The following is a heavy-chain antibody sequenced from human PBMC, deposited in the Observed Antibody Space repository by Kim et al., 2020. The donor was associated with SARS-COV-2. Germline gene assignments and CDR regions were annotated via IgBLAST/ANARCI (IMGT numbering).Heavy chain of an antibody. V-gene: IGHV7-4-1*02. Sequence: ASVKVSCKAFGYSFTSYAMNWVRQAPGHGLEWVGWINTNNGNPTYAQDFSGRFVISLDTSVRTTYLQISGLKPEDTAVYYCARGDPRDYWGQGTLVTVSS. CDR1: GYSFTSYA. J-gene: IGHJ4*02. CDR2: INTNNGNP. CDR3: ARGDPRDY.